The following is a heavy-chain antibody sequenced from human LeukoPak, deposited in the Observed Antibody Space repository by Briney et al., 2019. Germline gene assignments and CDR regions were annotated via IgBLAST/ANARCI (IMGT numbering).Heavy chain of an antibody. V-gene: IGHV3-66*01. J-gene: IGHJ4*02. CDR2: IYSGGST. D-gene: IGHD4-17*01. CDR3: ARDSRDDYGDYVGFGY. Sequence: GGSLRLTCAASGFTVSSNYMSWLRQAPGKGLEWVSVIYSGGSTYYADSVKGRFTISRDNSKNTLYLQMNSLRAEDTTVYYCARDSRDDYGDYVGFGYWGQGTLVTVSS. CDR1: GFTVSSNY.